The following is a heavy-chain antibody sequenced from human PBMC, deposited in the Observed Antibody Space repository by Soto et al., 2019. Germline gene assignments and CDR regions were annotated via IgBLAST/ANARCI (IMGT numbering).Heavy chain of an antibody. CDR1: GFTFSTYA. D-gene: IGHD2-21*01. J-gene: IGHJ6*02. Sequence: QVHLVESGGGVVQPGRSLRLSCAASGFTFSTYAMHWVRQAPGKGLEWVAVSSYDEGKKYYADSVKGRFTISRDNSKNTLYLRMNSLRAEDTAVYYCARVIGLYYSTLDVWGQGTTVTVSS. V-gene: IGHV3-30-3*01. CDR2: SSYDEGKK. CDR3: ARVIGLYYSTLDV.